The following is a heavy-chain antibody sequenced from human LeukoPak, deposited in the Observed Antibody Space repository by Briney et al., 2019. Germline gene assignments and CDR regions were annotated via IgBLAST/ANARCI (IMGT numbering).Heavy chain of an antibody. CDR3: ARERRYFDTGGLGGPDY. D-gene: IGHD2-8*02. CDR2: ISSSSSYI. Sequence: GGSLRLSCAASGFPFSTYTMNWVRQAPGKGLEWVSSISSSSSYIYYADSMKGRFTISRDNAKNSLFLQMNNLRAEDTAVYYCARERRYFDTGGLGGPDYWGQGTLITVSS. CDR1: GFPFSTYT. V-gene: IGHV3-21*01. J-gene: IGHJ4*02.